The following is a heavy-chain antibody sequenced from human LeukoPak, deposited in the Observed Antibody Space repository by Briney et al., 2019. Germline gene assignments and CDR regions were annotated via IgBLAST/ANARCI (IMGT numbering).Heavy chain of an antibody. D-gene: IGHD3-3*01. Sequence: ASVNVSCKASGGTFSSYAISWVRQAPGQGLEWMGRIIPILGIANYAQKFQGRVTITADKSTSTAYMELSSLRSEDTAVYYCARGTDLRFLEWLSGDNWFDPWGQGTLVTVSS. J-gene: IGHJ5*02. CDR3: ARGTDLRFLEWLSGDNWFDP. V-gene: IGHV1-69*04. CDR2: IIPILGIA. CDR1: GGTFSSYA.